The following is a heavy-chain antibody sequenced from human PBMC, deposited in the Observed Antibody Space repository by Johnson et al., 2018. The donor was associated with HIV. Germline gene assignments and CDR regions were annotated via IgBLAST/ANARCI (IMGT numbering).Heavy chain of an antibody. CDR2: ISHDGYNE. J-gene: IGHJ3*01. V-gene: IGHV3-30*18. CDR1: GFSFGTYA. Sequence: QMLLVESGGGVVQPGRSLRLSCAASGFSFGTYAMHWVRQAPGKGLEWVAVISHDGYNEDYGDSVKGRFTISRDNSKNSLYLQLNSLRPEDTAVFYCAKDQWSSSWTNDAFDVWGQGTMVTVSS. CDR3: AKDQWSSSWTNDAFDV. D-gene: IGHD6-13*01.